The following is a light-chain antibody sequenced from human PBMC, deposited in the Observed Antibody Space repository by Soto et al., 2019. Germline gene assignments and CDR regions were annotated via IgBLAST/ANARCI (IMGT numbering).Light chain of an antibody. Sequence: DIQMTQSPSALSASVGYRVTITWRASQSIISYLNWYQQKPGKAPKLLIYEASNLQSGVPSRFSGSGSGTEFALTISGLQPDDFASYYCQQFNSSPITFGQGTRLEIK. CDR3: QQFNSSPIT. V-gene: IGKV1-39*01. CDR2: EAS. CDR1: QSIISY. J-gene: IGKJ5*01.